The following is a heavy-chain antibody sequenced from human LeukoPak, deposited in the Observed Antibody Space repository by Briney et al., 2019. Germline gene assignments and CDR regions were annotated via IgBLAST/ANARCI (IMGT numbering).Heavy chain of an antibody. Sequence: GGSLRLSCAASGFTFDDYALHWVRQAPGKGLECVSLISGDGGRTYYADSVKGRFTISRDNAKNSLYLQMNSLRAEDTAVYYCARDRIPAAHSFDYWGQGTLVTVSS. V-gene: IGHV3-43*02. CDR1: GFTFDDYA. CDR2: ISGDGGRT. D-gene: IGHD2-2*01. CDR3: ARDRIPAAHSFDY. J-gene: IGHJ4*02.